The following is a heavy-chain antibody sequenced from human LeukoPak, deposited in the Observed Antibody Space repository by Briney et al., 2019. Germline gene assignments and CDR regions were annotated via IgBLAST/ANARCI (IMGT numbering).Heavy chain of an antibody. D-gene: IGHD5-12*01. CDR3: TREGKWLPHY. J-gene: IGHJ4*02. Sequence: GGSLRLSCTGSGFTFGDYAMSWVRQAPGKGLEWVGFIRSKAYGGTTEYAASVKGRFTISRDDSKSSAYLQMNSLKTEDTGMYYYTREGKWLPHYWGQGTLVTVSS. CDR2: IRSKAYGGTT. V-gene: IGHV3-49*04. CDR1: GFTFGDYA.